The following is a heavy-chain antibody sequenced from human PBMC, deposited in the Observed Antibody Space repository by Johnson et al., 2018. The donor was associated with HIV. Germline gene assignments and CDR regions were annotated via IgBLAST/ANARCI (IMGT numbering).Heavy chain of an antibody. CDR3: AREGPSVRAGFDI. V-gene: IGHV3-74*01. CDR2: INSDGGST. J-gene: IGHJ3*02. CDR1: SFTFNTYW. Sequence: VQLVESGGGVVQPGGSLRLSCEVSSFTFNTYWMHWVRQAPGKGLVWVARINSDGGSTSYVDSVKGRFTISRDNARNTLYLQMNSLRADDTAVYYCAREGPSVRAGFDIWGQGTMVTVSS.